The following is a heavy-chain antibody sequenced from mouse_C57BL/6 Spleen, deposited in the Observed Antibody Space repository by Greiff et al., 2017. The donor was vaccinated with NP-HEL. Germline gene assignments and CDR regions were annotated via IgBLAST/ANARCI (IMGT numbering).Heavy chain of an antibody. CDR1: GFSFNTYA. CDR3: VRHGLYGNLDY. J-gene: IGHJ2*01. D-gene: IGHD2-1*01. Sequence: EVHLVESGGGLVQPKGSLKLSCAASGFSFNTYAMNWVRQAPGKGLEWVARIRSKSNNYATYYADSVKDRFTISRDDSESMLYLQMNNLKTEDTAMYYCVRHGLYGNLDYWGQGTTLTVSS. CDR2: IRSKSNNYAT. V-gene: IGHV10-1*01.